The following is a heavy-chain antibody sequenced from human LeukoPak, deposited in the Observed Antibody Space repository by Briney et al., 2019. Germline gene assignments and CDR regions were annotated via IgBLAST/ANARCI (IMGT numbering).Heavy chain of an antibody. CDR1: GGTFSSYA. V-gene: IGHV1-18*01. CDR3: ARNSLSSSWPYYYGMDV. J-gene: IGHJ6*02. D-gene: IGHD6-13*01. CDR2: ISVYNGNT. Sequence: GASVKVSCKASGGTFSSYAISWVRQAPGQGLEWMGWISVYNGNTNYAQKLQGRVTMTTDTSTSTAYMELRSLRSDDTAVYYCARNSLSSSWPYYYGMDVWGQGTTVTVSS.